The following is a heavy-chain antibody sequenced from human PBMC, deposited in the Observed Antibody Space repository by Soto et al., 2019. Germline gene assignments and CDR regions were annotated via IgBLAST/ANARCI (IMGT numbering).Heavy chain of an antibody. V-gene: IGHV3-74*01. D-gene: IGHD3-16*01. J-gene: IGHJ4*02. CDR2: ISGDASST. Sequence: EVKVVESGGGLVQPGGSLRLSCAASGFTFSDNWMHWVRHPPGKGPVWVSRISGDASSTSYADSVKGRFTISRDSAKNTVYLKMEILRVEDTLVFFCTSWGTSTTYCGMCDSWGQGTLLTVSS. CDR3: TSWGTSTTYCGMCDS. CDR1: GFTFSDNW.